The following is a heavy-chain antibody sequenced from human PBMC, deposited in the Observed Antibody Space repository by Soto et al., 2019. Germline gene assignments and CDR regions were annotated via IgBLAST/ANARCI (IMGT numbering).Heavy chain of an antibody. CDR2: ISSSSSYI. CDR1: GFTFSSYS. V-gene: IGHV3-21*01. CDR3: ARPHSRFYGDYIKFDY. Sequence: GGSLRLSWAASGFTFSSYSMNWVRQAPGKGLEWVSSISSSSSYIYYADSVKGRFTISRDNAKNSLYLQMNSLRAEDTAVYYCARPHSRFYGDYIKFDYWGQGTLVTVSS. D-gene: IGHD4-17*01. J-gene: IGHJ4*02.